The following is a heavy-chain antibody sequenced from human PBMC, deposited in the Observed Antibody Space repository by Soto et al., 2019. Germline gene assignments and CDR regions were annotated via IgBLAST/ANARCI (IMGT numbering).Heavy chain of an antibody. CDR3: AKLMTTVNYYYYGMDV. V-gene: IGHV3-23*01. CDR1: GFTFSSYA. Sequence: PGGSQRLSCAASGFTFSSYAMSWVRQAPGKGLEWVSAISGSGGSTYYADSVKGRFTISRDNSKNTLYLQMNSLRAEDTAVYYCAKLMTTVNYYYYGMDVWGQGTTVTVSS. D-gene: IGHD4-17*01. J-gene: IGHJ6*02. CDR2: ISGSGGST.